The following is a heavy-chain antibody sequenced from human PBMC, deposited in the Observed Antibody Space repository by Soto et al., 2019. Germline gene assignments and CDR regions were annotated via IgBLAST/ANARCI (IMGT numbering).Heavy chain of an antibody. J-gene: IGHJ6*01. Sequence: GSLRLSWAASVFTFIRSAMHWVRQAPVKVLEWVAVISYDGSNKYYADSVKGRFTISRDNSKNTLYLQMNSLRAEDTAVYYCARVAEFWSGDHYYYYGMDVWGQGTTVTVSS. CDR1: VFTFIRSA. D-gene: IGHD3-3*01. V-gene: IGHV3-30-3*01. CDR3: ARVAEFWSGDHYYYYGMDV. CDR2: ISYDGSNK.